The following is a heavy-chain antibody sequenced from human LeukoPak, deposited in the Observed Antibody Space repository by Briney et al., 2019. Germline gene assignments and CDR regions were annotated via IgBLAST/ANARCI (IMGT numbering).Heavy chain of an antibody. V-gene: IGHV4-59*08. CDR1: GGSITSDY. CDR3: ARSYYDSRGYWYYFDY. D-gene: IGHD3-22*01. CDR2: ISYSGST. Sequence: SETLSLTCTVSGGSITSDYWSWIRQPPGKGLEWIGYISYSGSTSYDPSLKSRVTISGDSSKKQFSLKLSSVTAADTAVYYCARSYYDSRGYWYYFDYWGQGTLVTVSS. J-gene: IGHJ4*02.